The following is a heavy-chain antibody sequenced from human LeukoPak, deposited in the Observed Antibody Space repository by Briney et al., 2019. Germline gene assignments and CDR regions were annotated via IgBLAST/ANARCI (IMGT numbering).Heavy chain of an antibody. CDR2: TNEHGSDS. CDR1: GFTFSDYW. D-gene: IGHD6-6*01. CDR3: ASWRAISSEAN. Sequence: GGSLRLSCAASGFTFSDYWVSWLRQAPGKGLEWVAHTNEHGSDSYYVDSVKGRFTLSRDNAKNSLYLQMNSLRVEDTAVYYCASWRAISSEANWGQGTLVTVSS. J-gene: IGHJ4*02. V-gene: IGHV3-7*01.